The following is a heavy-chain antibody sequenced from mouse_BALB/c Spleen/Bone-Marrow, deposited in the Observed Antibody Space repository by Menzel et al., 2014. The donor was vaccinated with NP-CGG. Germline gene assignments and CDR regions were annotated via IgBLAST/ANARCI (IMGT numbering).Heavy chain of an antibody. V-gene: IGHV7-3*02. Sequence: DVKLQESGGGLVQPGGSLRLSCATSGFTFTDYYMSWVRQPPGKALEWLGFIRNKANGYTTEYSASVKGRFTISRDNSQSILYLQMNTLRAEDSATYYCAREATVAPYWYFDVGGAGTTVTVSS. D-gene: IGHD1-1*01. CDR2: IRNKANGYTT. CDR1: GFTFTDYY. J-gene: IGHJ1*01. CDR3: AREATVAPYWYFDV.